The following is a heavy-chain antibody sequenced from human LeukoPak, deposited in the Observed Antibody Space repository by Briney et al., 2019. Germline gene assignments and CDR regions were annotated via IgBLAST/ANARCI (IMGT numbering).Heavy chain of an antibody. CDR2: FFLSGTT. V-gene: IGHV4-38-2*02. CDR3: GRPRFYLDGFEI. CDR1: GGSVSDYY. J-gene: IGHJ3*02. Sequence: SETLSLTCTVSGGSVSDYYWTWIRQSPGKGLEWIGSFFLSGTTYYNPSLKGRLTLSVDMSKSQISLKLRSVTAADTAVYYCGRPRFYLDGFEIWGQGTLVTVSS.